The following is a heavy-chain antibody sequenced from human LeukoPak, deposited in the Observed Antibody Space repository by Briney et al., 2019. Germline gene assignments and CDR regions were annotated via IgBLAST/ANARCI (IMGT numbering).Heavy chain of an antibody. Sequence: SETLSLTCTVSGGSISSYYWSWIRQPPGKGLEWIGYIYYSGSTNYNPSLKSRVTISVDTSKNQFSLKLSSVTAADTAVYYCARVHYYDGSGYYYVFAFDIWGQGTMVTVSS. J-gene: IGHJ3*02. V-gene: IGHV4-59*01. CDR2: IYYSGST. CDR1: GGSISSYY. CDR3: ARVHYYDGSGYYYVFAFDI. D-gene: IGHD3-22*01.